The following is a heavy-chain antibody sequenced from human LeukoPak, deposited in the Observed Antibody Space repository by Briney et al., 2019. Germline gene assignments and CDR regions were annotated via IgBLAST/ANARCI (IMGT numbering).Heavy chain of an antibody. CDR3: AREGGRYFDWQMEDYYMDV. Sequence: GESLKISCKGSGYSFTSYWIGWVRQMPGKGLEWMGIIYPGDSDTRYSPSFQGQVTISADKSISTAYLQWSSLKASDTAMYYCAREGGRYFDWQMEDYYMDVWGKGTTVTISS. J-gene: IGHJ6*03. V-gene: IGHV5-51*01. CDR2: IYPGDSDT. D-gene: IGHD3-9*01. CDR1: GYSFTSYW.